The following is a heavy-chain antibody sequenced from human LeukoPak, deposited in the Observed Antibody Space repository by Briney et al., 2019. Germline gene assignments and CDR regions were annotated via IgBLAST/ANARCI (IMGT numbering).Heavy chain of an antibody. V-gene: IGHV4-39*07. CDR3: ARSRWLQPTYYYYMDV. CDR1: GGSISSSSYY. Sequence: SETLSLTCTVSGGSISSSSYYWGWIRQPPGKGLEWIGSIYYSGSTYYNPSLKSRVTISVDTSKNQFSLKLSSVTAADTAVYYCARSRWLQPTYYYYMDVWGKGTTVTISS. J-gene: IGHJ6*03. CDR2: IYYSGST. D-gene: IGHD5-24*01.